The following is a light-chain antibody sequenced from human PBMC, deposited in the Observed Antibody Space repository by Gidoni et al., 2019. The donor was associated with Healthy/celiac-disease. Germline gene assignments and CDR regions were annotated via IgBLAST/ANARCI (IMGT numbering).Light chain of an antibody. Sequence: DIVITQSPASLAVSLAERATITCKSSQSVLYSSNNKNYLAWYPQKPGQPPKLLIYWASTRESGVPDRFSGSGSGTDFTLTISSLQAEDVAVYYCQQYYSTPPTFGQGTRLEIK. CDR2: WAS. CDR1: QSVLYSSNNKNY. J-gene: IGKJ5*01. V-gene: IGKV4-1*01. CDR3: QQYYSTPPT.